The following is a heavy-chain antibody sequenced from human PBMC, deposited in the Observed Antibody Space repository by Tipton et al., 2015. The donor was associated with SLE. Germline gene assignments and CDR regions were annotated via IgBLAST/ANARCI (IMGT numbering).Heavy chain of an antibody. Sequence: TLSLTCTVSGGSISGYYWSWIRQSPGKGLEWIGYISYTGSTTFNPSLKSRVTISLDTSKNNFSLKLNSVTAADTAVYYCARVPGLERSYFYYYYMDVWGKGTTVTVSS. V-gene: IGHV4-59*08. CDR1: GGSISGYY. CDR2: ISYTGST. CDR3: ARVPGLERSYFYYYYMDV. J-gene: IGHJ6*03. D-gene: IGHD1-1*01.